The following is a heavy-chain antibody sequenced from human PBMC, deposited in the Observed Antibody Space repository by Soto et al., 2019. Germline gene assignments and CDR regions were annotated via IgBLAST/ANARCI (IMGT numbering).Heavy chain of an antibody. CDR2: INGDGSVT. Sequence: EVQLVESGGGLVQPGGSLRLSCAASGFTFSTYWMHWVRQAPGKGLVWVSRINGDGSVTHYADSVKGRFTISRDKAKNTLHLQMNGLRAEDTALYYCARRDATEGVLDLWGQGTLVTVSS. CDR3: ARRDATEGVLDL. J-gene: IGHJ5*02. D-gene: IGHD2-15*01. V-gene: IGHV3-74*01. CDR1: GFTFSTYW.